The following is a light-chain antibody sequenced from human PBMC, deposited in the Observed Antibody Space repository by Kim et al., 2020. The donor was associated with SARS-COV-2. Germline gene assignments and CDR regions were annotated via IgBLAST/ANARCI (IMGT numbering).Light chain of an antibody. CDR3: QQYKDWPRT. V-gene: IGKV3-15*01. CDR2: GAS. J-gene: IGKJ1*01. CDR1: QIDSNN. Sequence: VSPERRATLSCRARQIDSNNLSWYQQQRGQAPRLLMDGASTRATGIAARFSGSGCEKEFTLTISSLQSEYFAVYYCQQYKDWPRTFGQGTKVDIK.